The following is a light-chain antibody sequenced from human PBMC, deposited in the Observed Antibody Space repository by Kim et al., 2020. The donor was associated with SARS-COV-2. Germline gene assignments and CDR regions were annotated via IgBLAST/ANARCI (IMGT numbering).Light chain of an antibody. Sequence: SASVGDRVTLTCRASQNIRNYLHSYQHSPGKAPKLLIYATSSLQSGVPSRFIGGGSGTDFTLTINSLQPEDFVTYHCQQTYGTPYTFGQGTKLEI. J-gene: IGKJ2*01. CDR2: ATS. CDR3: QQTYGTPYT. V-gene: IGKV1-39*01. CDR1: QNIRNY.